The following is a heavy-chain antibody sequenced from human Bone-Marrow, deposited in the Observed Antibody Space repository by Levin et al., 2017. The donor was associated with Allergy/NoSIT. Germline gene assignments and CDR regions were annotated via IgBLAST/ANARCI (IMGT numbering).Heavy chain of an antibody. CDR2: ISGSGGST. D-gene: IGHD2-15*01. CDR3: AKGLKTGISTEANGVGVVVVAAGFDY. J-gene: IGHJ4*02. V-gene: IGHV3-23*01. Sequence: GESLKISCAASGFTFSSYAMSWVRQAPGKGLEWVSAISGSGGSTYYADSVKGRFTISRDNSKNTLYLQMNSLRAEDTAVYYCAKGLKTGISTEANGVGVVVVAAGFDYWGQGTLVTVSS. CDR1: GFTFSSYA.